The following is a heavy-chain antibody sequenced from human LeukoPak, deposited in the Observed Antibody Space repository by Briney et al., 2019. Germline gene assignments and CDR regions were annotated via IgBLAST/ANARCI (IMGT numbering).Heavy chain of an antibody. Sequence: ASVKVSCKASGYTFTSYDINWVRQATGQGLEWMGWMNPSSGNTGYAQKFQGRVTITRNTSISTAYMELSSLRSEDTAVYYCARTLRFLEWLPAQRYYYMDAWGKGTTVTVSS. V-gene: IGHV1-8*03. D-gene: IGHD3-3*01. CDR3: ARTLRFLEWLPAQRYYYMDA. CDR2: MNPSSGNT. J-gene: IGHJ6*03. CDR1: GYTFTSYD.